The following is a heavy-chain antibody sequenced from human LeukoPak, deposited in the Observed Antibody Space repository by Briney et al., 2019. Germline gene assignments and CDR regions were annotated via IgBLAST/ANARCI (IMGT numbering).Heavy chain of an antibody. D-gene: IGHD2-15*01. V-gene: IGHV3-9*01. CDR2: ISWNSGGI. CDR1: GFTFDDYA. J-gene: IGHJ4*02. CDR3: AKDPLSGGSPYYFDY. Sequence: PGRSLRLSCAASGFTFDDYAMHWVRQAPGKGLEWVSGISWNSGGIGYADSVKGRFTISRDNAKNSLYLQMNSLRAEDAALYYCAKDPLSGGSPYYFDYWGQGTLVTVSS.